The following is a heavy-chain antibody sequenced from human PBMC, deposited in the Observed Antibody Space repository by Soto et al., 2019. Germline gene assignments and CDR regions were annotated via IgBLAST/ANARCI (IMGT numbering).Heavy chain of an antibody. CDR3: ARVPSP. V-gene: IGHV4-30-2*01. CDR1: GGSFSSGGYS. J-gene: IGHJ5*02. CDR2: IYHSAST. Sequence: SETLSLTCAVSGGSFSSGGYSWGWIRQPPGKGLEWIGYIYHSASTYYNPSLKSRVTISVDMSKNQFSLKLSSVTAADTAVYYCARVPSPWGQGTLVTVSS.